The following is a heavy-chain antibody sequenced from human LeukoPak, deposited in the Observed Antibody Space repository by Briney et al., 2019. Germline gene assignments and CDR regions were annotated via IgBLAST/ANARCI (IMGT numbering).Heavy chain of an antibody. CDR3: AGGESASYGSSWYGY. Sequence: GGSLRLSCAASGFTFTSYWMHWVSQAPGKGPVWVSRINSDGSSTSYADSVKGRLTISRDNAQNTLYLQMNRLREKCTTVYYCAGGESASYGSSWYGYWGQGTLVTVSS. CDR1: GFTFTSYW. D-gene: IGHD6-13*01. V-gene: IGHV3-74*01. J-gene: IGHJ4*02. CDR2: INSDGSST.